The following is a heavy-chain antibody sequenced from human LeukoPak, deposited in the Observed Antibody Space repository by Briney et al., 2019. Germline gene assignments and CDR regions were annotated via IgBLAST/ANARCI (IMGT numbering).Heavy chain of an antibody. CDR2: ISSSGSTI. CDR3: ARDFKPIVLALGY. V-gene: IGHV3-11*01. CDR1: GFTFSDYY. D-gene: IGHD2-8*02. J-gene: IGHJ4*02. Sequence: PGGSLRLSCAASGFTFSDYYMSWIRQAPGKGLEWVSYISSSGSTIYYADSVKGRFTISRDNAKNSLYLQMNSLRAADTAVYYCARDFKPIVLALGYWGQGTLVTVSS.